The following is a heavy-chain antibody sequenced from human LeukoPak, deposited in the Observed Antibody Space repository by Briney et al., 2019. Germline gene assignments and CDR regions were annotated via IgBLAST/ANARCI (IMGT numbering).Heavy chain of an antibody. J-gene: IGHJ4*02. CDR2: ISYDGSNK. Sequence: PGRSLRLSCAASGFTFGSYGMHWVRQAPGKGLEWVAVISYDGSNKYYADSVKGRFTISRDNSKNTLYLQMNSLRAEDTAVYYCAKNYYYDSSGYVDYWGQGTLVTVSS. CDR1: GFTFGSYG. V-gene: IGHV3-30*18. D-gene: IGHD3-22*01. CDR3: AKNYYYDSSGYVDY.